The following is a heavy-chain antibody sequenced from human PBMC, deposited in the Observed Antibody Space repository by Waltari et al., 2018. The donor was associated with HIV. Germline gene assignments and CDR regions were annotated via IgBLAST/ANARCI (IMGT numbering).Heavy chain of an antibody. J-gene: IGHJ4*02. CDR1: DGSIDGRRFS. V-gene: IGHV4-39*01. CDR2: IHYTGYT. CDR3: ARHKDYYYEPTALFLV. D-gene: IGHD3-22*01. Sequence: HLQLQESGPGLVKPSETLSLTCSVSDGSIDGRRFSRGWVRQSPGGGVEWIGSIHYTGYTYYNPSLESRVTVSVDTARNQFSLSLNSVTAADTALYYCARHKDYYYEPTALFLVWGRGLLVTVSS.